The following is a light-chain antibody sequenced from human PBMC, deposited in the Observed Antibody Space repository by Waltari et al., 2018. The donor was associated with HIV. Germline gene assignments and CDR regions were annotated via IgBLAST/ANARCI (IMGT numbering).Light chain of an antibody. Sequence: QSALTQPASVSGSPGQSITISCTGTSSDVGGYNYVSRYQQHPGKAPKRMIYEVSNRPSGVSNRFSGSKSGNTASLTISGLQAEDEADYYCSSYTSSSPYVFGTGTKVTVL. CDR2: EVS. CDR1: SSDVGGYNY. V-gene: IGLV2-14*01. J-gene: IGLJ1*01. CDR3: SSYTSSSPYV.